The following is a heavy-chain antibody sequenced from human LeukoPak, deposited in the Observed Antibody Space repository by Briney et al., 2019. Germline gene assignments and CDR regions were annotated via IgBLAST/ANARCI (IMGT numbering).Heavy chain of an antibody. CDR3: ARAHGDLPQFDY. CDR1: GYSFSDFG. D-gene: IGHD4-17*01. CDR2: INAYKGDT. J-gene: IGHJ4*02. V-gene: IGHV1-18*01. Sequence: ASVKVSCKASGYSFSDFGINWLRQAPGQGLEWMGWINAYKGDTKYVQKFQGRVTMTTDTSTSTAYMELRSLRSDDTAVYYCARAHGDLPQFDYWGQGTLVTVSS.